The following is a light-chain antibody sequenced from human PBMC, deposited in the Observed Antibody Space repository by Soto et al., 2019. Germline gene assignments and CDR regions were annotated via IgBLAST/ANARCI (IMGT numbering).Light chain of an antibody. Sequence: NRVTITCRASQSISHFLAWYQQKPGKVPKLLIYDASNLGSGVPSRFSGSGSGTDFTLTISGLQPDDFTTYYCQQYTSYSRAFGQGTKVDIK. CDR3: QQYTSYSRA. J-gene: IGKJ1*01. CDR1: QSISHF. V-gene: IGKV1-5*01. CDR2: DAS.